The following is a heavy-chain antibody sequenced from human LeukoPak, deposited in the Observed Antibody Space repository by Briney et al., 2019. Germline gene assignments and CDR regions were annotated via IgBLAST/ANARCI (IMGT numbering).Heavy chain of an antibody. CDR2: INHDAKFI. D-gene: IGHD3-9*01. Sequence: GGSLRLSRAASGFTFSDYVMSWVRQAPGKGLEWVSYINHDAKFIYYADSVKGRFTISRDNARNSLYLQMNSLRDEDTAVYYCARDNDWAFHYWGQGTLVTVSS. CDR3: ARDNDWAFHY. CDR1: GFTFSDYV. V-gene: IGHV3-48*02. J-gene: IGHJ4*02.